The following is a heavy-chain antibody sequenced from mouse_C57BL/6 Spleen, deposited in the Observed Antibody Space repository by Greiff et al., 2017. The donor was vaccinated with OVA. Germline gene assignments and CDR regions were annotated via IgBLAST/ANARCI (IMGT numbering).Heavy chain of an antibody. CDR2: LDPSDSYT. D-gene: IGHD1-1*01. Sequence: QVQLQQPGAELVMPGASVKLSCKASGYTFTSYWMHWVKQRPGQGLEWIGELDPSDSYTNYNQKFKGKSTLTVDKSSSTAYMQLSSLTSEDSAVYYCARFGSSYWYFDVWGTGTTVTVSS. V-gene: IGHV1-69*01. J-gene: IGHJ1*03. CDR3: ARFGSSYWYFDV. CDR1: GYTFTSYW.